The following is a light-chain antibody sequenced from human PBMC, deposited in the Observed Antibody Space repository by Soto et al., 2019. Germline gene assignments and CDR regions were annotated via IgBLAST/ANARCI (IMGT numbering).Light chain of an antibody. CDR2: GAS. J-gene: IGKJ1*01. CDR1: QSVSSSY. CDR3: QQYGSSPWT. Sequence: EIVLTQSPGTLSLSPGERATLSCRASQSVSSSYLAWYQQKPGQAPRLLIYGASSRATGIPDRFSGSGSGTDFTLTISRLEPEDFAVCYCQQYGSSPWTFGQGTKGEIK. V-gene: IGKV3-20*01.